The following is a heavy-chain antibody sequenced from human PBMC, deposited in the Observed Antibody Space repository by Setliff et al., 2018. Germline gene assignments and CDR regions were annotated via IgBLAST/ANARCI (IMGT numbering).Heavy chain of an antibody. Sequence: GGSLRLSCTASGFTFGDYAMSWVRQAPGKGLEWVGFIRSKAYGGTTEYAASVKGRFTISRDDSKSIAYLQMNSLKTEDTAVYYCATGRRPSYDRNGYYYGAVFDYWGQGTLVTAPQ. D-gene: IGHD3-22*01. CDR1: GFTFGDYA. J-gene: IGHJ4*02. CDR2: IRSKAYGGTT. V-gene: IGHV3-49*04. CDR3: ATGRRPSYDRNGYYYGAVFDY.